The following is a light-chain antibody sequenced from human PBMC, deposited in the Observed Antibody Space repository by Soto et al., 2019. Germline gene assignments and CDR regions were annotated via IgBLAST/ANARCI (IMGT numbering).Light chain of an antibody. CDR2: EES. Sequence: DIHLTESPSSLSASVGDRVTITCRYSQAITNNLAWYQQKPGNPPRLLIYEESTLHSGVPSRFSGRKVGTQFILTIDSLQPEDFATYYCQQVKSYPRTFGGGTKVDIK. CDR3: QQVKSYPRT. J-gene: IGKJ4*01. CDR1: QAITNN. V-gene: IGKV1-9*01.